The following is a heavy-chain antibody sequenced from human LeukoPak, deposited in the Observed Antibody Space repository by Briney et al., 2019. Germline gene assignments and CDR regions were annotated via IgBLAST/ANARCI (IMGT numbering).Heavy chain of an antibody. V-gene: IGHV3-7*01. CDR2: IKQDGSEK. D-gene: IGHD6-19*01. J-gene: IGHJ6*03. CDR3: ARVPVSSGWYLYYYYYMDV. Sequence: GGSLRLSWAASGFTFSSYWMSWVRQAPGKGLEWVANIKQDGSEKYYVDSVKGRFTISRDNAKNSLYLQMNSLRAEDTAVYYCARVPVSSGWYLYYYYYMDVWGKGTTVTVSS. CDR1: GFTFSSYW.